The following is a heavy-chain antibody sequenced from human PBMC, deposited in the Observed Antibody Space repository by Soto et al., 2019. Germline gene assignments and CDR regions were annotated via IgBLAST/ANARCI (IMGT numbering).Heavy chain of an antibody. J-gene: IGHJ3*02. Sequence: VGSLRLSNTSVSLTFSGYAMSLVLHAPGKVLGWVSAISGSGGSTYYADSVKGRFTISRGNSKNTLYLQMNSLRAEDTAVYYCAKEEGRPGAFDIWGQGTMVTV. V-gene: IGHV3-23*01. CDR2: ISGSGGST. CDR1: SLTFSGYA. CDR3: AKEEGRPGAFDI.